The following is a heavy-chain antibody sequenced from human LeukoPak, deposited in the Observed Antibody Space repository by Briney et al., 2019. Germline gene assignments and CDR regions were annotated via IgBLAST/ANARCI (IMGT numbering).Heavy chain of an antibody. CDR2: VNPNSGDT. CDR3: ARGRCLGSTNCYYFDY. Sequence: ASVKVSCKASGYTFTSYNLNWVRQATGQGLEWMGWVNPNSGDTGYAQKFQGRVTFTRNTSISTVYMELSSLRSEDTAVYYCARGRCLGSTNCYYFDYWGQGTPVTVSS. J-gene: IGHJ4*02. D-gene: IGHD2-2*01. V-gene: IGHV1-8*03. CDR1: GYTFTSYN.